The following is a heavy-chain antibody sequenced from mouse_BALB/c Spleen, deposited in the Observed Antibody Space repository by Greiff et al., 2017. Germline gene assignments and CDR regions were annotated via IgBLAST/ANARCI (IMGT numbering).Heavy chain of an antibody. D-gene: IGHD2-1*01. CDR2: INPSNGGT. CDR1: GYTFTSYY. J-gene: IGHJ3*01. Sequence: VQLVESGAELVKPGASVKLSCKASGYTFTSYYMYWVKQRPGQGLEWIGEINPSNGGTNFNEKFKSKATLTVDKSSSTAYMQLSSLTSEDSAVYYCTRINGNFGGVFAYWGQGTLVTVSA. CDR3: TRINGNFGGVFAY. V-gene: IGHV1S81*02.